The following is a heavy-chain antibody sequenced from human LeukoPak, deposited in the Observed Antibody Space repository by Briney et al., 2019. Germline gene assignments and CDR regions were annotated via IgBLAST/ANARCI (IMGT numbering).Heavy chain of an antibody. V-gene: IGHV3-23*01. J-gene: IGHJ5*02. Sequence: PGGSLRLSCAASGFPFSSYAMSWVRQAPGKGLEWVTAIGGSGGSTYYADSVKGRFTISRDNSKNTLYVQMNSVRAEDRAVYYCAKTGVRFTDGTYIWFDPWGEGTLVTVSS. D-gene: IGHD1-14*01. CDR1: GFPFSSYA. CDR3: AKTGVRFTDGTYIWFDP. CDR2: IGGSGGST.